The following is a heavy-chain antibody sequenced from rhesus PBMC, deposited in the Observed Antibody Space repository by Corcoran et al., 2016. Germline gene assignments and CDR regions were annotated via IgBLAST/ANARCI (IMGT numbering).Heavy chain of an antibody. V-gene: IGHV1-138*01. J-gene: IGHJ4*01. CDR2: ITPKPGGK. CDR3: GRGVDY. CDR1: GYTLTDYY. Sequence: QVQLVQSGAEMKKPGSSVKDSCKASGYTLTDYYMHWVHQAPGQGLEWMEKITPKPGGKNYAQKFQGTVTMPRDTSTSTAYMELSSLRSEDTAVYYCGRGVDYWGQGVLVTVSS.